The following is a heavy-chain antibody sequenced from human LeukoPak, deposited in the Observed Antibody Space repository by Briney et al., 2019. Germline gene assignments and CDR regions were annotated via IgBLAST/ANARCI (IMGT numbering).Heavy chain of an antibody. J-gene: IGHJ3*01. CDR2: IKQDGSEK. V-gene: IGHV3-7*01. CDR3: ASKGRYFDWLTPPHY. Sequence: GGSLRLSCAASGFTFSSYWMSWVRQAPGKGLEWVANIKQDGSEKYYVDSVKGRFTISRDNAKNSLYLQMNSLRAEDTAVYYCASKGRYFDWLTPPHYWGQPTMVTVSS. CDR1: GFTFSSYW. D-gene: IGHD3-9*01.